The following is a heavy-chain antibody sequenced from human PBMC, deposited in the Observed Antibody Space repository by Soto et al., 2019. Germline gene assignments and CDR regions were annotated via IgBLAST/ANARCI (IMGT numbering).Heavy chain of an antibody. J-gene: IGHJ5*02. D-gene: IGHD1-1*01. CDR3: ARADATRIERWVDA. CDR2: IYSSGST. V-gene: IGHV4-31*11. Sequence: QVQLQESGPRLVKPSQTLSLSCAVSGGSIISASYSWNWIRQSPGRSLEWIGHIYSSGSTYYNPSLKRRVSISVDTANNQFSLKLTSVTAADTAVYFCARADATRIERWVDAGGQGILVTVSS. CDR1: GGSIISASYS.